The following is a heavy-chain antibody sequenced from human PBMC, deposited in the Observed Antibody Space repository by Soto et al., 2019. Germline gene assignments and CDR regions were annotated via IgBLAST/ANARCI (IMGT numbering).Heavy chain of an antibody. D-gene: IGHD4-17*01. CDR2: IYYNGST. CDR3: ARKYGDDAFDI. V-gene: IGHV4-59*11. Sequence: SDTLSLTCTVSGGSINNHYWSWIRQPPGKGLEWIGYIYYNGSTNYNPSLKSRVTISVDTSKNQFSLKLSSVTAADTAVYYCARKYGDDAFDIWGQGTMVTVSS. J-gene: IGHJ3*02. CDR1: GGSINNHY.